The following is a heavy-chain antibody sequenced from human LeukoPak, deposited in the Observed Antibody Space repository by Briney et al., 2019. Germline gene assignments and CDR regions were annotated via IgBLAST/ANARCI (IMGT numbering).Heavy chain of an antibody. CDR2: IYYSGST. J-gene: IGHJ6*04. V-gene: IGHV4-39*01. CDR1: GGSISSSSYY. Sequence: PSETLSLTCTVSGGSISSSSYYWGWIRQPPGKGLEWIGSIYYSGSTYYNPSLKRRVTISVDTSKNQFSLKLSSVTAADTAVYYCARQSFGSAMDVWGKGTTVTISS. CDR3: ARQSFGSAMDV. D-gene: IGHD3-10*01.